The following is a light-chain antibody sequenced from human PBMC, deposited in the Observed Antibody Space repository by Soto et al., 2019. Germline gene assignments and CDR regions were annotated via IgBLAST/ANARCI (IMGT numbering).Light chain of an antibody. V-gene: IGLV2-23*01. CDR1: NSGVVNYEY. CDR2: EGR. CDR3: LSYGKV. J-gene: IGLJ1*01. Sequence: QSEISEPASVFGFPGHSITISCTGINSGVVNYEYVSWYQQFPDKAPKLIIYEGRERPSGVSDRFSGSKSDNAASLTISALQTEDEAEYFCLSYGKVFGTGTKVTVL.